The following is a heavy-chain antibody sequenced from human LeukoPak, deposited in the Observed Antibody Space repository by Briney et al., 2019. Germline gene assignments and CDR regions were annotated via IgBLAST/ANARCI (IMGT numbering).Heavy chain of an antibody. CDR3: ARTTINLNFDY. Sequence: GGSLRLSCAASGFTVSSSYMSWVRQAPGKGLEWVSIIYSGGSTYYVDSVKGRFTISRDNSKNTLYLQMNSLRVEDTAVYYCARTTINLNFDYWGQGALVTVSS. CDR1: GFTVSSSY. J-gene: IGHJ4*02. V-gene: IGHV3-53*01. CDR2: IYSGGST. D-gene: IGHD4-11*01.